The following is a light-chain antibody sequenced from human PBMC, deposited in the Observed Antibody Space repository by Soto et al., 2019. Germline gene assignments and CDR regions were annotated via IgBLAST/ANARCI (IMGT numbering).Light chain of an antibody. CDR2: GAS. Sequence: EIVLTQSPATLSLSPGERATLSCRASQTINNNVAWYQLKVGQAPRLLIYGASTRATGIPARFSGSGSGTEFTLTINSLQPDDFATYYCQQYKSYWTFGQGTKVDIK. CDR1: QTINNN. V-gene: IGKV3-15*01. J-gene: IGKJ1*01. CDR3: QQYKSYWT.